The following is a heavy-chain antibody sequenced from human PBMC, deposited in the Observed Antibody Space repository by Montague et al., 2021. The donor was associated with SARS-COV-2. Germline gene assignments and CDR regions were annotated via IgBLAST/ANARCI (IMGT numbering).Heavy chain of an antibody. D-gene: IGHD3-9*01. J-gene: IGHJ4*02. V-gene: IGHV2-70*01. CDR1: GFSLSTSGMC. CDR2: IDWDDDK. CDR3: ARIRDYDILTGSYSGFDY. Sequence: PALVKPTQTLTLTCTFSGFSLSTSGMCVSWIRQPPGKALEWLALIDWDDDKYYSTSLKTRLTISKDTSKNQVVLTMTNMDPVDTATYYCARIRDYDILTGSYSGFDYWGQGILATASS.